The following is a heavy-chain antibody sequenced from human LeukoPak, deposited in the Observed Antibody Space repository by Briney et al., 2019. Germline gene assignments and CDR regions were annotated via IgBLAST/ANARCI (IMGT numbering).Heavy chain of an antibody. CDR1: GYSFTSYW. CDR2: IYPGDSDT. CDR3: ARRGRIAARLGTLDY. J-gene: IGHJ4*02. Sequence: GESLKISCKGSGYSFTSYWIVWVRRMPGKGLEWMGSIYPGDSDTRYSPSFQDQVTISADKSISTAYLQWSSLKASDTDIYYCARRGRIAARLGTLDYWGQGTLVTVSS. D-gene: IGHD6-6*01. V-gene: IGHV5-51*01.